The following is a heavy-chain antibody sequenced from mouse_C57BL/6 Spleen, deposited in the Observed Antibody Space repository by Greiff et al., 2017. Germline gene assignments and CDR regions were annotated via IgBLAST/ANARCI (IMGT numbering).Heavy chain of an antibody. D-gene: IGHD1-1*01. J-gene: IGHJ2*01. V-gene: IGHV1-80*01. Sequence: VKLQESGAELVKPGASVKISCKASGYAFSSYWMNWVKQRPGKGLEWIGQIYPGDGDTNYNGKFKGKATLTADKSSSTAYMQLSSLTSEDSAVYFCARLHYYGSSPYYFDYWGQGTTLTVSS. CDR2: IYPGDGDT. CDR1: GYAFSSYW. CDR3: ARLHYYGSSPYYFDY.